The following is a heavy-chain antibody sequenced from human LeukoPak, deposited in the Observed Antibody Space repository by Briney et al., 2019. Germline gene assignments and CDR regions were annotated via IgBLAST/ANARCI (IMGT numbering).Heavy chain of an antibody. CDR1: GFTFSSYA. D-gene: IGHD3-3*01. CDR3: AKSPNYDFWSGYYSHFQH. Sequence: GGSLRLSCAASGFTFSSYAMSWVRQAPWKGLEWVSAISGSGGSTYYADSAKGRFTISRDNSKNTLYLQMNSLRAEDTAVYYCAKSPNYDFWSGYYSHFQHWGQGTLVTVSS. CDR2: ISGSGGST. V-gene: IGHV3-23*01. J-gene: IGHJ1*01.